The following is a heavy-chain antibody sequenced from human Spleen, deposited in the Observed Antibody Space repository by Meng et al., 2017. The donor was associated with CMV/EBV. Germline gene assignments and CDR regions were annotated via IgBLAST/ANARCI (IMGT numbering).Heavy chain of an antibody. CDR1: GFTFSSYE. CDR3: ARGPPDQHLYLDF. D-gene: IGHD2-2*02. J-gene: IGHJ4*02. Sequence: GGSLRLSCAASGFTFSSYEMNWVRQAPGKGLEWVSYISSSGSTIYYADSVKGRFTVSRDNARNAVYLQMHGLRDEDSAVYFCARGPPDQHLYLDFWGQGTLVTVSS. V-gene: IGHV3-48*03. CDR2: ISSSGSTI.